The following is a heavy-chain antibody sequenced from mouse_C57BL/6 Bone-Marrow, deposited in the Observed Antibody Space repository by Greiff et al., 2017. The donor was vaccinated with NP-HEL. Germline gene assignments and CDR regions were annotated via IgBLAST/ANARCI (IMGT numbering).Heavy chain of an antibody. CDR1: GYTFTSYW. Sequence: QVQLQQPGAELVKPGASVKMSCKASGYTFTSYWITWVKQRPGQGLEWIGDIYPVSGSTNYNEKFKSKATLTVDTSSSTAYMQLSSLTSEDSAVYDCATGGQLRLRLYYFDDWGQGTTLTVAS. D-gene: IGHD3-2*02. J-gene: IGHJ2*01. V-gene: IGHV1-55*01. CDR2: IYPVSGST. CDR3: ATGGQLRLRLYYFDD.